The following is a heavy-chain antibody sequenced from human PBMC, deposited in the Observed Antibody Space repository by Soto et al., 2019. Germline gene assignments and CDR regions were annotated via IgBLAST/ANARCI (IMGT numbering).Heavy chain of an antibody. D-gene: IGHD3-10*01. CDR2: VTNSGDDT. J-gene: IGHJ4*02. CDR1: GFTFSSHA. Sequence: PGGLLRLSCAASGFTFSSHAMSWVRQGTGKGLEWVSGVTNSGDDTYYADSVTGRFTISRDNSKSTLSLQMDSLRADDTAVYYCXKTGYYGSGSRAFDYWGQGTLVTVSS. V-gene: IGHV3-23*01. CDR3: XKTGYYGSGSRAFDY.